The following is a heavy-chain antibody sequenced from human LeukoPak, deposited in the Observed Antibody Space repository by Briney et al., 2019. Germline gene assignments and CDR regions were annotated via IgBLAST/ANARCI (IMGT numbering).Heavy chain of an antibody. CDR3: VRDDDQYGVDY. J-gene: IGHJ4*02. CDR1: GFTFTSHW. Sequence: GSLRLSCAASGFTFTSHWMHWVRQAPGKGLVCVSRIKSDGTYSDYGDSVRGRFTISRDNAKDTLYLQMNSLRVEDTAVYYCVRDDDQYGVDYWGRGTLVTVSS. V-gene: IGHV3-74*01. CDR2: IKSDGTYS. D-gene: IGHD1-1*01.